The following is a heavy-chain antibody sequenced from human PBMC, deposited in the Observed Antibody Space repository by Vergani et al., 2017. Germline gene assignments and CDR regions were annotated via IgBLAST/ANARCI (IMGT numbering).Heavy chain of an antibody. CDR1: GFTFSSYS. J-gene: IGHJ4*02. V-gene: IGHV3-21*01. CDR3: ARVLRIAVACTSFDY. Sequence: EVQLVESGGGLVKPGGSLRLSCAASGFTFSSYSMDWVRQAPGKGLEWVSSISSSSSYIYYADSVKGRFTISRDNAKNSLYLQMNSLRAEDTAVYYCARVLRIAVACTSFDYWGQGTLVTVSS. CDR2: ISSSSSYI. D-gene: IGHD6-19*01.